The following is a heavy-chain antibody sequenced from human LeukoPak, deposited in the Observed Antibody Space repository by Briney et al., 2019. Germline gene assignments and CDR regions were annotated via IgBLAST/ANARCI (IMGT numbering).Heavy chain of an antibody. CDR3: AMTYYDFWSGYSSFDY. D-gene: IGHD3-3*01. CDR2: IYTSGST. J-gene: IGHJ4*02. Sequence: SQTLSLTCTVSGGSISSGSYYWSWIRQPAGKGLEWVGRIYTSGSTNYNPSLKSRVTISVDTSKNQFSLKLSSVTAADTAVYYCAMTYYDFWSGYSSFDYWGQGTLVTVSS. CDR1: GGSISSGSYY. V-gene: IGHV4-61*02.